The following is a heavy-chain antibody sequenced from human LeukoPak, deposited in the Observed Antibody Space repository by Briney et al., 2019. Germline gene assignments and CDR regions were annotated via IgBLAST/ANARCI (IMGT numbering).Heavy chain of an antibody. CDR1: GYTFTSYD. CDR2: MNPNSGNT. J-gene: IGHJ6*02. CDR3: AKQTQGLVRYYYYGMDV. V-gene: IGHV1-8*01. D-gene: IGHD6-19*01. Sequence: GASVKVSCKASGYTFTSYDINWVRQATGQGLEWMGSMNPNSGNTGYAQKFQGRVTMTRNTSISTAYMELSSLRSEDTAVYYCAKQTQGLVRYYYYGMDVWGQGTTVTVSS.